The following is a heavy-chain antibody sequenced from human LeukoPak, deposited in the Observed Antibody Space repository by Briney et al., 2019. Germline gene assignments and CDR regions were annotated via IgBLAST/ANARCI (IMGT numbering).Heavy chain of an antibody. J-gene: IGHJ4*02. CDR1: GFTFSSYS. Sequence: GGSLRLSCAASGFTFSSYSMNWVRQAPGKGLEWVSSISSSSIYIYYADSVKGRFTISRDNAKNSLYLQMNSLRAEDTAVYYCAREGRYSYSYSDYWGQGTLVTVSS. CDR3: AREGRYSYSYSDY. CDR2: ISSSSIYI. V-gene: IGHV3-21*01. D-gene: IGHD5-18*01.